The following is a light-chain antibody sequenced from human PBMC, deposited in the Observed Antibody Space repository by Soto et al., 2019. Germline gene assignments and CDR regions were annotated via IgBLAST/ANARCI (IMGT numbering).Light chain of an antibody. V-gene: IGKV3-11*01. CDR2: DAS. J-gene: IGKJ5*01. Sequence: EVVLTQSPATLSLSPGERATLSCRASQSVGTYLVWYQQKHGQPPSLLIYDASNRATDVPVRFSGSGSGTDFTLTISSLEPEDVAVYYCQQRNSWPITFGQGTRLEF. CDR3: QQRNSWPIT. CDR1: QSVGTY.